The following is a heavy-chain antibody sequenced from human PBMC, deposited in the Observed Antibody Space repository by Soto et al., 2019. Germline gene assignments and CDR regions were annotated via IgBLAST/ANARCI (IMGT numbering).Heavy chain of an antibody. Sequence: QVQLQQWGAGLLKPSETLSLTCAVYGGSFSGYYWSWIRQPPGKGLEWIGEINHSGSTNYNPSLKSRVPISVNTSSTLFSLKLSSVTAADTAVYYCARGYYYYVWGSYRPYYFDYWGQGTLVTVSS. D-gene: IGHD3-16*02. V-gene: IGHV4-34*01. CDR2: INHSGST. CDR1: GGSFSGYY. CDR3: ARGYYYYVWGSYRPYYFDY. J-gene: IGHJ4*02.